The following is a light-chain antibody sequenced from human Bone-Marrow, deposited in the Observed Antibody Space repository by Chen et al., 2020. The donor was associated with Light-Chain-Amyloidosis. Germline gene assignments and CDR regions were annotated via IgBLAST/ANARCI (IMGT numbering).Light chain of an antibody. J-gene: IGLJ2*01. CDR2: DVS. V-gene: IGLV2-14*01. CDR1: SSDVGGYNY. Sequence: QSALTQPASVSGSPGQSSTISCTGTSSDVGGYNYVSWYQQHPGKAPKLMIYDVSNRPSGVSTRFSGSKSGNTASLTISGLQAEDEADYYCSSYTSSSPVVFGGGTKLTVL. CDR3: SSYTSSSPVV.